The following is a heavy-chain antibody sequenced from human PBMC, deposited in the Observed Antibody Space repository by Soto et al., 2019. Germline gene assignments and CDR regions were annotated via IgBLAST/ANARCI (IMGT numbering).Heavy chain of an antibody. V-gene: IGHV3-53*02. CDR1: GFTVSSNY. J-gene: IGHJ4*02. CDR2: IYSGGST. D-gene: IGHD3-3*01. CDR3: ASRNTIFGVTFDY. Sequence: EVQLVETGGGLIQPGGSLRLSCAASGFTVSSNYMSWVRQAPGKGLEWVSVIYSGGSTYYADSVKGRFTISRDNSKNTLYLQMNSLRAEDTAVYYCASRNTIFGVTFDYWGQGTLVTVSS.